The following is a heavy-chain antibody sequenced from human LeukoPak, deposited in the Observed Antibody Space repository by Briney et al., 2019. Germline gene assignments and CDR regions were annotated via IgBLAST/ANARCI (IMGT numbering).Heavy chain of an antibody. CDR1: GFTFSSYA. CDR3: AKDSNYCSGGSCHFFDY. J-gene: IGHJ4*02. V-gene: IGHV3-30*04. D-gene: IGHD2-15*01. Sequence: GSLRLSCAASGFTFSSYAMHWVRQAPGKGLEWVAVISYDGINQYSAESVNGRFTISRDNSKNTLYLQMNSLGAEDTAVYYCAKDSNYCSGGSCHFFDYWGQGTLVTVSS. CDR2: ISYDGINQ.